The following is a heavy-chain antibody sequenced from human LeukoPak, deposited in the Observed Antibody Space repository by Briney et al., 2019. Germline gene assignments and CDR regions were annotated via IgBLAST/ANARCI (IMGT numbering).Heavy chain of an antibody. V-gene: IGHV3-74*01. J-gene: IGHJ4*02. Sequence: PGGSLRLSCAASGFTFSKYWMLWVRQAPGKGLESVSRINTDGTATTYADSVKGRFTVYRDNADNTMLLQMNSVRDEDTAVYYCATKQWLAPPPDSWGQGTPVTVSS. CDR3: ATKQWLAPPPDS. D-gene: IGHD6-19*01. CDR1: GFTFSKYW. CDR2: INTDGTAT.